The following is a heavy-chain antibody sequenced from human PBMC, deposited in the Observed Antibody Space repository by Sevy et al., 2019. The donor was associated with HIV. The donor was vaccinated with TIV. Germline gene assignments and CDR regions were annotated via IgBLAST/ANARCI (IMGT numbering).Heavy chain of an antibody. J-gene: IGHJ4*02. CDR2: ISYDGSNK. Sequence: GGSLRLSCAASGFTFSSYAMHWVRQAPGKGLEWVAVISYDGSNKYYADSVKGRFTISRDNSKNTLYLQMNSLRAEDTAEYYCARANHYYGSGSYYAPGYWGQGTLVTVSS. CDR1: GFTFSSYA. CDR3: ARANHYYGSGSYYAPGY. D-gene: IGHD3-10*01. V-gene: IGHV3-30-3*01.